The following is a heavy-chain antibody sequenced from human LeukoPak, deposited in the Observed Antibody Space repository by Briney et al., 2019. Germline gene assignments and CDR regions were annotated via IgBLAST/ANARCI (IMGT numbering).Heavy chain of an antibody. Sequence: GGSLRLSCAASGFTFSSYGMHWVRQAPGKGLEWVAVISYDGSNKYYADSVKGRFTISRDNSKNTLYLQMNSLRAEDTAVYYCAKDGGDCSSTSCYNYYYYYMDVWGKGTTVTVSS. D-gene: IGHD2-2*02. CDR3: AKDGGDCSSTSCYNYYYYYMDV. V-gene: IGHV3-30*18. CDR2: ISYDGSNK. J-gene: IGHJ6*03. CDR1: GFTFSSYG.